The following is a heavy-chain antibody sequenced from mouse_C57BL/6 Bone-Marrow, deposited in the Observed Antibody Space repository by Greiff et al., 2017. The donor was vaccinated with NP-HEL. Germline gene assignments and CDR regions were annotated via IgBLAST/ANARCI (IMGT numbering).Heavy chain of an antibody. D-gene: IGHD4-1*01. Sequence: VQLQQPGAELVMPGASVKLSCKASGYTFTSYWMHWVKQRPGQGLEWIGEIDPSDSYTNYNQKFKGKSTLTVDKSSSTAYMQLSSLTSEDSAVYDCAREGNWAYYFDYWGQGTTLTVSS. CDR2: IDPSDSYT. V-gene: IGHV1-69*01. CDR3: AREGNWAYYFDY. J-gene: IGHJ2*01. CDR1: GYTFTSYW.